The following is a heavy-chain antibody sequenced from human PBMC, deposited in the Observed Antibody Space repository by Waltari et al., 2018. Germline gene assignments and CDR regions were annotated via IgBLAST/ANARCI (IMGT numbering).Heavy chain of an antibody. CDR3: ARDPGRVGFDY. D-gene: IGHD1-26*01. V-gene: IGHV3-7*01. CDR1: GCTFCNYW. Sequence: EVQLVESGGGLVQPGGSRRLSCAASGCTFCNYWMSWVRQAPGKGLEWVANIRHDNSEIYYVDSVKGRFTISRDNAKNSLFLQMNSLRGEDTAVYYCARDPGRVGFDYWGQGTLVTVSS. J-gene: IGHJ4*02. CDR2: IRHDNSEI.